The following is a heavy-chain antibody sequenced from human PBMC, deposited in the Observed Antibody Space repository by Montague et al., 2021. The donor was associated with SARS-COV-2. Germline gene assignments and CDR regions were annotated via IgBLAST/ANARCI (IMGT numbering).Heavy chain of an antibody. CDR3: ARLESTRGVIIRGAFHI. J-gene: IGHJ3*02. D-gene: IGHD3-10*01. CDR2: IYYSGSA. Sequence: SETLSLTCSVSGDSINNSRYYWGWIRQPPGKGLEWLGTIYYSGSAYYXXXLKSRVTISVDTSKDQFSLKLNSVTATDTAVYYCARLESTRGVIIRGAFHIWGQGTKVTVSS. CDR1: GDSINNSRYY. V-gene: IGHV4-39*01.